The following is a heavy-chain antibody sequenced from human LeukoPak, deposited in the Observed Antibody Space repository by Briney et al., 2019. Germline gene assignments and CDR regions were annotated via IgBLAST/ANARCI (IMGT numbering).Heavy chain of an antibody. CDR1: GFTFSHHG. J-gene: IGHJ4*02. CDR2: IRNDGSNH. V-gene: IGHV3-30*02. CDR3: AKPPPRYRNGWYKKFEKVSYYFNY. Sequence: GGSLRLSCAASGFTFSHHGMHWVRQAPGKGLEWVAFIRNDGSNHYYADSVKGRFTLSRDNSKNTLSLQMNSLRAEDTAVYYCAKPPPRYRNGWYKKFEKVSYYFNYGGQETRVTVSS. D-gene: IGHD6-19*01.